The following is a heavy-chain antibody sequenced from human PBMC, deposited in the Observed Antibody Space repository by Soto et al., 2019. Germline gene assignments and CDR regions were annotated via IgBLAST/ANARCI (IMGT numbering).Heavy chain of an antibody. CDR1: GFTFSSYS. J-gene: IGHJ3*02. Sequence: DVQLLQSGGGLVQPGGSLRLSCEASGFTFSSYSINWVRQAPGTGLEWGSGIRGNGRITHYADSVKGRFTISRDNSKNALYLEINNLRAEDTARYYCVKSYFDFWSGYYGAAKDDGFDILCQGTMVTVSS. CDR2: IRGNGRIT. V-gene: IGHV3-23*01. D-gene: IGHD3-3*01. CDR3: VKSYFDFWSGYYGAAKDDGFDI.